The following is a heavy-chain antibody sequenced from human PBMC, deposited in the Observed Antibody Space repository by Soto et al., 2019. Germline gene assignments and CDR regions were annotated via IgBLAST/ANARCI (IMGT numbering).Heavy chain of an antibody. D-gene: IGHD6-13*01. V-gene: IGHV3-23*01. CDR1: GFTFSSYA. Sequence: GGSLRLSCAASGFTFSSYAMGWVRQAPGKGLAWVSTISGSGVSTYYADSVKGRFTISRDNSKNMLYLQMNSLRAEDTALYYCAKDPRIGAAGTGDYWRQGTLVTVSS. J-gene: IGHJ4*02. CDR3: AKDPRIGAAGTGDY. CDR2: ISGSGVST.